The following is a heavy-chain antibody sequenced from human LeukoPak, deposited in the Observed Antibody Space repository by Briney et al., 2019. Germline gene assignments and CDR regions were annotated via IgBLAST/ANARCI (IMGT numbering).Heavy chain of an antibody. J-gene: IGHJ5*02. CDR2: ISGSGGST. CDR1: GFTFSSYA. Sequence: PGGSLRLSCAASGFTFSSYAMSWVRQAPGKGLDWVSAISGSGGSTYYADSVKGRFTISRDNSKNTLYLQMNSLRAEDTAVYYCAKGLTIFGNNWFDPWGQGTLVTVSS. V-gene: IGHV3-23*01. CDR3: AKGLTIFGNNWFDP. D-gene: IGHD3-3*01.